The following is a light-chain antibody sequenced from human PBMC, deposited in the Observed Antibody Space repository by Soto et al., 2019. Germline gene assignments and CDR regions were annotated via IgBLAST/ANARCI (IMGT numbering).Light chain of an antibody. CDR2: KAS. V-gene: IGKV1-5*03. J-gene: IGKJ1*01. CDR3: QQYNPFPWT. Sequence: DIQMTQSPSTLSASVGDRVTITCRASQRISTRLAWYQQKPGKAPSLLIYKASNLESGVPSRFSGSGSGTEFTLTVSSLQPDDFATYYCQQYNPFPWTLGQGTKVEIK. CDR1: QRISTR.